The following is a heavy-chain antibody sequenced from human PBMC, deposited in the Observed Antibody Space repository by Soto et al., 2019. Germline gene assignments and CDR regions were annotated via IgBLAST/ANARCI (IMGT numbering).Heavy chain of an antibody. CDR1: GFTFSNYA. V-gene: IGHV3-23*01. Sequence: EVQLLESGGGSVQPGGSLRLSCSASGFTFSNYAMSWVRQAPGKGLEWVASISGSGRGTNYADSVKGRFTISRDNSKNTLALQMSSLRAEDTAVYYCARDGGNICSGGSCYFQAPDYWGQGTLVTVSP. CDR3: ARDGGNICSGGSCYFQAPDY. D-gene: IGHD2-15*01. CDR2: ISGSGRGT. J-gene: IGHJ4*02.